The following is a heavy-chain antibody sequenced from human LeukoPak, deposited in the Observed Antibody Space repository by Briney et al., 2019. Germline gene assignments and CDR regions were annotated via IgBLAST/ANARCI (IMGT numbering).Heavy chain of an antibody. CDR2: ISWNSGTI. J-gene: IGHJ4*02. CDR1: GFTFDDYA. Sequence: GGSLRLSCAASGFTFDDYAMHWVRQAPGKGLEWVSGISWNSGTIGYADSVKGRFTISRDNAKNSLYLQMNSLRAEDTAVYYCARHNIAVAHNEFDCWGQGTLVTVSS. V-gene: IGHV3-9*01. CDR3: ARHNIAVAHNEFDC. D-gene: IGHD6-19*01.